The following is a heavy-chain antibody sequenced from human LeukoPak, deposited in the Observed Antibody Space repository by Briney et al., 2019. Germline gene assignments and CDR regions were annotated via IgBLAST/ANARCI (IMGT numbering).Heavy chain of an antibody. V-gene: IGHV3-7*01. CDR3: ARDAGGYGFYGDY. J-gene: IGHJ4*02. Sequence: GGSLRLSCAASGFTFSSYWMSWVRQAPGKGLEWVANIKQDGSEEYHVDSVKGRFTISRDNAKNSLYLQMNSLRAEDTAVYYCARDAGGYGFYGDYWGQGTLVAVSS. D-gene: IGHD5-18*01. CDR2: IKQDGSEE. CDR1: GFTFSSYW.